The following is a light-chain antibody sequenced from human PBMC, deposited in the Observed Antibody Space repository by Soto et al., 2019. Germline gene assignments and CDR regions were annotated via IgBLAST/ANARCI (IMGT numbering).Light chain of an antibody. CDR2: AAS. V-gene: IGKV1-9*01. CDR1: QGISSY. CDR3: QQLNSYPYT. J-gene: IGKJ2*01. Sequence: IQLTQSPSSLSASVGDRVTITCRASQGISSYLAWYQQKPGKAPKLLIYAASTLQSGVPSRFSDSGSGTDFTLTISSRQPEDFATYYCQQLNSYPYTFGQGTKLEIK.